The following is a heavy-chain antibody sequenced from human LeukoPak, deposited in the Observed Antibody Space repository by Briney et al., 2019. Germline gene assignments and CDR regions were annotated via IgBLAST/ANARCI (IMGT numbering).Heavy chain of an antibody. D-gene: IGHD3/OR15-3a*01. J-gene: IGHJ4*02. CDR1: GGSFSGYY. Sequence: SETLSLTCAVYGGSFSGYYWSWIRQPPGKGLEWIGEINHSGSTNYNPSLKSQVSISIDTSKNQFSLRLTSVTAADTAVYYFARQTGSGLFILPGGQGTLVTVSS. V-gene: IGHV4-34*01. CDR3: ARQTGSGLFILP. CDR2: INHSGST.